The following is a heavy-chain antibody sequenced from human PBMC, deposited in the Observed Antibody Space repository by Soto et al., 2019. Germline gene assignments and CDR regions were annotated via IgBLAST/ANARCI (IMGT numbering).Heavy chain of an antibody. J-gene: IGHJ4*02. D-gene: IGHD1-26*01. CDR3: AKESAVGSTGYYFDY. V-gene: IGHV4-61*01. Sequence: SETLSLTCTVSGGSVSSGSYYWSWIRQPPGKGLEWIGYIYYSGSTNYNPSLKSRVTISVDTSKNQFSLKLSSVTAADTAVYYCAKESAVGSTGYYFDYWGQGTLVTVSS. CDR1: GGSVSSGSYY. CDR2: IYYSGST.